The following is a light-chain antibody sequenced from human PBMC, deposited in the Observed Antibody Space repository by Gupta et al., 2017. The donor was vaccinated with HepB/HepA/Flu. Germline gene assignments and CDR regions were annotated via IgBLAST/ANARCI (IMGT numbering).Light chain of an antibody. V-gene: IGKV3-15*01. CDR3: LKYNNWPLYT. CDR2: GAS. CDR1: QSVSSN. Sequence: ETVMTQSPATLSVSPGERATLSCRASQSVSSNLAWYQQRPGQAPRLLFYGASTRATGIPARFSGSGSGTRFTLTISSLQSEDFADYYCLKYNNWPLYTLGQGTKLEIK. J-gene: IGKJ2*01.